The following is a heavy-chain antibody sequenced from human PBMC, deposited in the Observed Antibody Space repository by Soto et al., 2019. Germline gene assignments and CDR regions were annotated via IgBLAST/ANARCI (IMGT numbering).Heavy chain of an antibody. CDR2: VFYTGFT. V-gene: IGHV4-39*01. Sequence: SVTLSLTCAVSGASISGSYYYWAWLPQSPGKGPAWIGSVFYTGFTSSNPSLESRVSVSVDTSKSQFSLKLSAVTAADTAVYYCATSQKGYNWNYFDHWGQGALVTVSS. J-gene: IGHJ4*02. CDR1: GASISGSYYY. D-gene: IGHD1-20*01. CDR3: ATSQKGYNWNYFDH.